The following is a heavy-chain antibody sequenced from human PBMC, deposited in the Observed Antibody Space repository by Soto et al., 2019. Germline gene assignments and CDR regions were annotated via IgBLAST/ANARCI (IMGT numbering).Heavy chain of an antibody. V-gene: IGHV3-23*01. D-gene: IGHD4-4*01. Sequence: EVQLLESGGGLVQSGGSLRLSCAASGFTFSSFAMNWVRQAPGKGLEWVSTISVSWDTTTYADSVKGRFTISRDNSMDTLYLQMNSLRAEDTALYFCAKDGVGWVTTVSYFDSWGQGTRVTVSS. CDR3: AKDGVGWVTTVSYFDS. CDR1: GFTFSSFA. J-gene: IGHJ4*02. CDR2: ISVSWDTT.